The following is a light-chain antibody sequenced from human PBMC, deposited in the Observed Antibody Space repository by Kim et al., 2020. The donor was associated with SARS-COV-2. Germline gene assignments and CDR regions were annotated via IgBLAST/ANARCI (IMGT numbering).Light chain of an antibody. CDR3: QQYGSSRWT. CDR2: AAS. Sequence: SPGERATLSCRASESVFSSYSAWYQHKPGQAPRLLIYAASNRATGIPDRFSGSGSGTDFTLTISRLEPEDSAVYYCQQYGSSRWTFGQGTKVDIK. V-gene: IGKV3-20*01. J-gene: IGKJ1*01. CDR1: ESVFSSY.